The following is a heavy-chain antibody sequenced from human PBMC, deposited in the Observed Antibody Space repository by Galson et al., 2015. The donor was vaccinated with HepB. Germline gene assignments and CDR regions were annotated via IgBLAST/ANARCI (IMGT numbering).Heavy chain of an antibody. Sequence: QSGAEVKKPGESLRISCKGSGYSFTSYWISWVRQMPGKGLEWMGRIDPSDSYTNYSPSFQGHVTISADKSISTAYLQWSSLKASDTAMYYCARHSPSYCSSTSCSNWFDPWGQGTLVTVSS. CDR3: ARHSPSYCSSTSCSNWFDP. D-gene: IGHD2-2*01. CDR1: GYSFTSYW. J-gene: IGHJ5*02. CDR2: IDPSDSYT. V-gene: IGHV5-10-1*01.